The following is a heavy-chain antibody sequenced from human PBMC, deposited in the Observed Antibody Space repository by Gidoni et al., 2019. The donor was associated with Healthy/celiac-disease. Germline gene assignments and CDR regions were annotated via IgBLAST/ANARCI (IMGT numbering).Heavy chain of an antibody. V-gene: IGHV1-24*01. CDR2: FDPEDGET. CDR1: GYTLTELS. D-gene: IGHD1-1*01. CDR3: ATDSKWAPWEPWDYYGMDV. Sequence: QVQLVQSGAEVKKPGASVKVSCKVSGYTLTELSMHWVRQAPGKGLEWMGGFDPEDGETIYAQKFQGRVTMTEDTSTDTAYMELSSLRSEDTAVYYCATDSKWAPWEPWDYYGMDVWGQGTTVTVSS. J-gene: IGHJ6*02.